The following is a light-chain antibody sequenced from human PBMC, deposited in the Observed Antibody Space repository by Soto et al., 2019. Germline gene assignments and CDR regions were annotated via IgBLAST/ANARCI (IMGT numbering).Light chain of an antibody. CDR3: SSYAASNNFYFV. CDR2: EVT. Sequence: QSALTQPPSASGSPGQSVTISCTGTSRDVGGYNYVSWYQQYPGRAPKLMIYEVTKRPSGVPDRFSDSKSGNTASLTVSGLQAEDEADYYCSSYAASNNFYFVFGGGTQLTVL. CDR1: SRDVGGYNY. J-gene: IGLJ3*02. V-gene: IGLV2-8*01.